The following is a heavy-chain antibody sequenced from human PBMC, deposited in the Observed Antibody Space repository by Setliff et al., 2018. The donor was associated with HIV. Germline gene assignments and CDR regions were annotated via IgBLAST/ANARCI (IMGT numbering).Heavy chain of an antibody. CDR2: IYTSGST. J-gene: IGHJ6*02. CDR1: GDSITSQSYY. D-gene: IGHD1-26*01. Sequence: SETLSLTCNVSGDSITSQSYYWSWIRQPAGKGLEWIGRIYTSGSTNYNPSLKSRVTMSVDTSKNQFSLKLSSVTAADTAVYYCARSKISGSNHGTYGFDVWGQGTTVTVSS. CDR3: ARSKISGSNHGTYGFDV. V-gene: IGHV4-61*02.